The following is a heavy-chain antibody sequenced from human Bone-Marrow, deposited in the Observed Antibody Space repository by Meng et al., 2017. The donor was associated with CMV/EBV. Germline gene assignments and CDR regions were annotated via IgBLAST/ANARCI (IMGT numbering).Heavy chain of an antibody. J-gene: IGHJ4*02. V-gene: IGHV1-69*01. CDR2: IIPIFGTA. CDR3: ARGEGYSSSWSDPFDY. Sequence: QVQLGQSGAEGKKPGSSVKVSCKASGGTFSSYAISWVRQAPGQGLEWMGGIIPIFGTANYAQKFQGRVTITADESTSTAYMELSSLRSEDTAVYYCARGEGYSSSWSDPFDYWGQGTLVTVSS. CDR1: GGTFSSYA. D-gene: IGHD6-13*01.